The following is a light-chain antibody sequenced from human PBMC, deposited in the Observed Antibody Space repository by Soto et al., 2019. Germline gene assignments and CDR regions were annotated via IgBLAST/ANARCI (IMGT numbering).Light chain of an antibody. CDR2: TNN. Sequence: QSVLTQPPSASGTPGQRVTISCSRSSSNIGSNTVNWYQQLPGTAPKLLIYTNNQRLSGVPDRFSGSKSGTSASLAISGLQSEDEADYYCAAWDDSLNGWVFGGGTKLTVL. CDR3: AAWDDSLNGWV. V-gene: IGLV1-44*01. J-gene: IGLJ3*02. CDR1: SSNIGSNT.